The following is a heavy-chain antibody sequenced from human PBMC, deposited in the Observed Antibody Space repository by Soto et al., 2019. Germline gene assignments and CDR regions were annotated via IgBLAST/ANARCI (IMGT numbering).Heavy chain of an antibody. Sequence: PSETLSLTCAVSGGSISSSNWWSWVRQPPGKGLEWIGEIYHSGSTNYNPSLKSRVTISVDKSKNQFSLKLSSVTAADTAVYYCARRLGGDILTGYYVWFDPWGQGTLVTVS. J-gene: IGHJ5*02. CDR3: ARRLGGDILTGYYVWFDP. V-gene: IGHV4-4*02. CDR1: GGSISSSNW. D-gene: IGHD3-9*01. CDR2: IYHSGST.